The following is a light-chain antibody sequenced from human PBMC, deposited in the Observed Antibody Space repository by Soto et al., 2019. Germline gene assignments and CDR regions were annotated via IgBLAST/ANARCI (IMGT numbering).Light chain of an antibody. CDR1: ETISNY. Sequence: DIQMTQSPSALSASVGDRVTITCRASETISNYLSWYQQKPGKAPKLLIYLASSLQSGVPSRFSGSGSGTDFTLTITSLQVEDFATYYCQQSYKSPRTFGQGTKVDIK. V-gene: IGKV1-39*01. CDR2: LAS. J-gene: IGKJ1*01. CDR3: QQSYKSPRT.